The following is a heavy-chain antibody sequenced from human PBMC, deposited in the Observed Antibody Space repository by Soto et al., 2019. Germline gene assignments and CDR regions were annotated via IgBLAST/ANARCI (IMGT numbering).Heavy chain of an antibody. V-gene: IGHV1-69*01. CDR1: GGTFSSYG. CDR2: IIPAFRKA. J-gene: IGHJ5*02. CDR3: ARDRGIAAAGSGGNWLDP. Sequence: QVPLVQSGAEVKKPGSSVKVSCKASGGTFSSYGISWVRQAPGQGLEWMGGIIPAFRKANYAQKFQGRVTITADESTSTAYMELSSLRSEDTAVYYCARDRGIAAAGSGGNWLDPWDQGTLVTVSS. D-gene: IGHD6-13*01.